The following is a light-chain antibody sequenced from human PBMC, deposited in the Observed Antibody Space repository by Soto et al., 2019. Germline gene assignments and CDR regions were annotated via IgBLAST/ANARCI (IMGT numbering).Light chain of an antibody. Sequence: EIVLTQSLATLSLSPGARATLSCRASQSVSSYLAWYQQKPGQAPRLLIYDASNRATGIPARFSGSGSGTDFTLTISSLEPEDFAVYYCQQRSNWPPITFGQGTRLEIK. CDR3: QQRSNWPPIT. CDR2: DAS. V-gene: IGKV3-11*01. CDR1: QSVSSY. J-gene: IGKJ5*01.